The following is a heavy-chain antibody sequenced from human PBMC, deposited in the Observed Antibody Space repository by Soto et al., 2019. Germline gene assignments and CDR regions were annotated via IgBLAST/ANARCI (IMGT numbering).Heavy chain of an antibody. J-gene: IGHJ4*02. V-gene: IGHV1-69*01. Sequence: QVQLVQSGAEVTKPGSSVKVSCKASGGTFSSYRINWVRQAPGQGLEWVGGIVPIYRTADYAQKFQGRVTSTADESARTSYMELRSLKSQDTAVYYCVRDSGAKLSSSWGQGTLVTVSS. CDR2: IVPIYRTA. CDR1: GGTFSSYR. D-gene: IGHD6-13*01. CDR3: VRDSGAKLSSS.